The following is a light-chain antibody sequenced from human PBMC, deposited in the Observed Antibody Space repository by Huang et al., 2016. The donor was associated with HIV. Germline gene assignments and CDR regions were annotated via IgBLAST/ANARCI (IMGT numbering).Light chain of an antibody. V-gene: IGKV3-20*01. Sequence: DIVLTQSPGTLSLSPGERATLSCRASQRVAGAYLAWYQHKPGQAPRLLIYGASSRATGIPERFSGSGSGTDFTLTISRLEPEDFAVYYCHQFSTSPFTFGPGTKLDIK. J-gene: IGKJ3*01. CDR3: HQFSTSPFT. CDR2: GAS. CDR1: QRVAGAY.